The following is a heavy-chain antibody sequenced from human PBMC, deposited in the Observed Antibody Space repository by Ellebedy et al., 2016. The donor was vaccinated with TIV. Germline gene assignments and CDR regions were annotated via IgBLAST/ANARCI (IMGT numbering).Heavy chain of an antibody. CDR3: TRGAGQTYGHDWFDP. V-gene: IGHV1-8*01. CDR1: GYMFTSRD. D-gene: IGHD3-10*01. J-gene: IGHJ5*02. CDR2: MNPKSGNA. Sequence: AASVTVSCKTSGYMFTSRDINWVRQATGQGPEWMGWMNPKSGNAGYAQKFQGRVSMTANTSTSTAYMELRSLISDDTAVYYCTRGAGQTYGHDWFDPWGQGTLVAVSS.